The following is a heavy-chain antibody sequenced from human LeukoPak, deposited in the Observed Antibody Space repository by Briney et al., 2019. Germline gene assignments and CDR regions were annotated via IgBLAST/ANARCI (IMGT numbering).Heavy chain of an antibody. Sequence: SETLSLTCSVSGGSISSSGHYWGRIRQSPEKGLDWIGSIYSNGNTYYNPSVKSRVTISVDTSKNQFSLKLTSVTAAETAVYYCARSATVTTGYFDYWGQGALVTVSS. CDR1: GGSISSSGHY. D-gene: IGHD4-17*01. CDR2: IYSNGNT. CDR3: ARSATVTTGYFDY. J-gene: IGHJ4*02. V-gene: IGHV4-39*07.